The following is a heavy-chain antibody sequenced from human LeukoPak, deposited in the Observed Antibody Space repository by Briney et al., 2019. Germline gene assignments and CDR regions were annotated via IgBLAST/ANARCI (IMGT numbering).Heavy chain of an antibody. CDR3: APPPIAATGN. Sequence: PGGSLRLSCTASGFIFNDFWMSWVRQAPGEGLEWVANIRQDGSAKNYVDSVKGRFTISRDNAKKSLYLLMNGLTAEDTAVYYCAPPPIAATGNWGQGTLVTVPS. D-gene: IGHD5-12*01. CDR1: GFIFNDFW. CDR2: IRQDGSAK. V-gene: IGHV3-7*01. J-gene: IGHJ4*02.